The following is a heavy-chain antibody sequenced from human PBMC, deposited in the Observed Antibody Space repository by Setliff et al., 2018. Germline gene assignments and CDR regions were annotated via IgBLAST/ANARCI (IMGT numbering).Heavy chain of an antibody. CDR1: GGSISSYY. V-gene: IGHV4-59*08. Sequence: SETLSLTCTVSGGSISSYYWSWIRQPPGKGLEWIGYIYYSGSTNYNPSLNSRVTISVDTSNNQFSLKLSSVTAADTAVYYCATYMYRSGYYGQGYYYYMAIWGKGTTVTVSS. CDR2: IYYSGST. D-gene: IGHD3-22*01. CDR3: ATYMYRSGYYGQGYYYYMAI. J-gene: IGHJ6*03.